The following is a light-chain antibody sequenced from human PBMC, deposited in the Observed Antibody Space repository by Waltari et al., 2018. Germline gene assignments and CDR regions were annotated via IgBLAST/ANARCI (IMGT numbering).Light chain of an antibody. J-gene: IGKJ1*01. CDR3: QQYYDYPGT. CDR1: QGIRTY. V-gene: IGKV1-8*01. CDR2: ATS. Sequence: AIRMTQSPSSITASTGETVTITCRASQGIRTYLTWYQQKPGTAPKLLMYATSTLHTGVPPRFSGGGSGTDFTLTIRRLQSDDFAIYYCQQYYDYPGTFGQGTKVEVK.